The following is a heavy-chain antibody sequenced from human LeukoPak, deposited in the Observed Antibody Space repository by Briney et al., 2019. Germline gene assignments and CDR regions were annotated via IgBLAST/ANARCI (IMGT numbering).Heavy chain of an antibody. D-gene: IGHD6-19*01. V-gene: IGHV3-23*01. CDR3: AKGSGSGWYGWFAP. J-gene: IGHJ5*02. CDR2: IDASGGAT. Sequence: HPGGSLRLSCAASGFTFSSHAMHWVRQAPGKGLEWVSSIDASGGATYYADSVKGRFTISRDNSKNTFYLQMNSLRAEDTAVYSCAKGSGSGWYGWFAPWGQGTLVTVSS. CDR1: GFTFSSHA.